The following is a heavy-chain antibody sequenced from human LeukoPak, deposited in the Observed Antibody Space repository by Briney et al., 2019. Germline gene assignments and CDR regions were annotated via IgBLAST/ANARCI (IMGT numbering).Heavy chain of an antibody. V-gene: IGHV3-15*01. D-gene: IGHD3-16*02. CDR1: GFTSISYW. CDR3: TTEGPYVWGSYRPFDY. CDR2: IKSKTDGGTT. J-gene: IGHJ4*02. Sequence: GGSLRLSCEASGFTSISYWMSWVRQAPGKGLEWVGRIKSKTDGGTTDYAAPVKGRFTISRDDSKNTLYLQMNSLKTEDTAVYYCTTEGPYVWGSYRPFDYWGQGTLVTVSS.